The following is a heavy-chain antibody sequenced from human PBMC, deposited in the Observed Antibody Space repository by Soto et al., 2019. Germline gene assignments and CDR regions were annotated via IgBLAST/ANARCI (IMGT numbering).Heavy chain of an antibody. Sequence: GGSLRLSCAASGFTFNRYGMHWVRQAPGKGLEWVAAISFDGSNKYYEASVKGRFSISRDSFNDTLLLQMNSLRPEDTAVYYCAKIMRFCTNGVCYKAPIDHWGQGTLVTVSS. CDR3: AKIMRFCTNGVCYKAPIDH. V-gene: IGHV3-30*18. CDR2: ISFDGSNK. D-gene: IGHD2-8*01. CDR1: GFTFNRYG. J-gene: IGHJ4*02.